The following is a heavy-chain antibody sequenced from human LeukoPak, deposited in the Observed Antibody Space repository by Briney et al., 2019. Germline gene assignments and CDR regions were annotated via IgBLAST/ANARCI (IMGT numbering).Heavy chain of an antibody. J-gene: IGHJ3*02. Sequence: GGSLRLSCAASGFTFNNYDMGWVRQAPGKGLEWVSTLTGSGSTTYYADPVKGRFTISRDNSKNSVYLQMSSLRGEDTAIYYCAKVRVRGAIDAFDIWGQGTMVTVSS. CDR2: LTGSGSTT. CDR1: GFTFNNYD. CDR3: AKVRVRGAIDAFDI. D-gene: IGHD3-10*02. V-gene: IGHV3-23*01.